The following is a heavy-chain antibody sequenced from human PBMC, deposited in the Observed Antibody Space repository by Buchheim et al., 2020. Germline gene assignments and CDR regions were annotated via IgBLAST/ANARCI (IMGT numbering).Heavy chain of an antibody. V-gene: IGHV4-34*01. CDR1: GGSFSGYY. CDR2: INHSGST. J-gene: IGHJ6*02. Sequence: QVQLQQWGAGLLKPSETLSLTCAVYGGSFSGYYWSWIRQPPGKGLEWVGEINHSGSTNYNPSLKSRVTISVDTSKNQFSLKLSSVTAADTAVYYCARGSRVVHRYYDSSGYYEWNYYYYGMDVWGQGTT. D-gene: IGHD3-22*01. CDR3: ARGSRVVHRYYDSSGYYEWNYYYYGMDV.